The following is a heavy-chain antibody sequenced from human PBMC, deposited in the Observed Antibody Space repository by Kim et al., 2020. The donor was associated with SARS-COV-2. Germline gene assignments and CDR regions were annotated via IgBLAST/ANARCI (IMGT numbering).Heavy chain of an antibody. Sequence: SETLSLTCTVSGGSISSSSYYWGWIRQPPGKGLEWIGSIYYSGSTYYNPSLKSRVTISVDTSKNQFPLKLSSVTAADTAVYYCARQEVVLMVYAAPIYYYYGMDVWGQGTTVTVSS. D-gene: IGHD2-8*01. J-gene: IGHJ6*02. CDR2: IYYSGST. CDR1: GGSISSSSYY. V-gene: IGHV4-39*01. CDR3: ARQEVVLMVYAAPIYYYYGMDV.